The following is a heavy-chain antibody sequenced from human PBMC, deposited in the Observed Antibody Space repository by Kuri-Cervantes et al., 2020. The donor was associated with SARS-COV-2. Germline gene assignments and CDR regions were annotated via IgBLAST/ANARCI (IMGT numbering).Heavy chain of an antibody. CDR3: ATRALSNYWLDP. J-gene: IGHJ5*02. CDR2: IDPSDSYT. V-gene: IGHV5-10-1*01. D-gene: IGHD1-1*01. CDR1: GYSFTSYW. Sequence: KVSCKGSGYSFTSYWISWVRQMPGKGLEWMGRIDPSDSYTNYSPSFQGHVTISADKSISTAYLQWSSLKASDTAMYYCATRALSNYWLDPWGQGTLVTVSS.